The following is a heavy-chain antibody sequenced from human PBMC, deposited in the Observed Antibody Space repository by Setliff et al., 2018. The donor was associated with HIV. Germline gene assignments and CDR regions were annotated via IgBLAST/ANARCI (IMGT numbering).Heavy chain of an antibody. CDR2: LHYSVSS. CDR3: ARSKTFYDFWGGYYTHGAFKI. J-gene: IGHJ3*02. V-gene: IGHV4-59*12. Sequence: PSETLSLTCTVSGGSISSSSWSWIRQPPGKGLEWIGYLHYSVSSNYNPSLKSRVTISVDTSKNQFSLNLTSVTAADTAVYYCARSKTFYDFWGGYYTHGAFKIWGLGTMVTVSS. D-gene: IGHD3-3*01. CDR1: GGSISSSS.